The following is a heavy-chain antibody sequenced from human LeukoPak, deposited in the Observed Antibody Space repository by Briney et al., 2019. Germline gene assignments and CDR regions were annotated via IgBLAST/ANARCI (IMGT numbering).Heavy chain of an antibody. Sequence: PGGSLRLSCAASGFTFSSYAMSWVRQAPGKGLEWVSAISGSGGSTYYADSVKGRFTISRDNSKNTLYLQMNSLRAEDTAVYYCAKGDDSRPGGTLDYWGQGTLVTVSS. J-gene: IGHJ4*02. CDR1: GFTFSSYA. CDR3: AKGDDSRPGGTLDY. D-gene: IGHD3-22*01. CDR2: ISGSGGST. V-gene: IGHV3-23*01.